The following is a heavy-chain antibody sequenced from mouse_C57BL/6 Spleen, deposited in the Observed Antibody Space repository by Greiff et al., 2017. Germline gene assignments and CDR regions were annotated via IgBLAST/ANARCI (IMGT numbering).Heavy chain of an antibody. V-gene: IGHV1-80*01. Sequence: VQLVESGAELVKPGASVKISCKASGYAFSSYWMNWVKQRPGKGLEWIGQIYPGDGDTNYNGKFKGKATLTADKSSSTAYMQLSSLTSEDSAVYFCARKRDFYGSSLCAYWGQGTLVTVSA. J-gene: IGHJ3*01. CDR3: ARKRDFYGSSLCAY. D-gene: IGHD1-1*01. CDR2: IYPGDGDT. CDR1: GYAFSSYW.